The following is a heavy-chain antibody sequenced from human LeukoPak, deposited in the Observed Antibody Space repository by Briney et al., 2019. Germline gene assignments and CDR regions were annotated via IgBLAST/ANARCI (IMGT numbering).Heavy chain of an antibody. V-gene: IGHV3-30*18. CDR2: VSYDGSST. CDR3: AKRFRGSSGWDFDY. Sequence: PGGSLRLSCAASGFTISTYGMHWVRQAPGKGLEWVAVVSYDGSSTYYGDSVKGRFTISRDNSKNMLYLQMNSLRTEDTAVYYCAKRFRGSSGWDFDYWGQGTLVTVSS. D-gene: IGHD3-22*01. J-gene: IGHJ4*02. CDR1: GFTISTYG.